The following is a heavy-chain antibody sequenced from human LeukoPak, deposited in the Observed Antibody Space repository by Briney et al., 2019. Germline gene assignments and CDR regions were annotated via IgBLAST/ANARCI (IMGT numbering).Heavy chain of an antibody. CDR1: GGSISSYY. CDR2: IYYSGST. V-gene: IGHV4-59*08. D-gene: IGHD3-22*01. CDR3: ARRGDSSGFDY. J-gene: IGHJ4*02. Sequence: PSETLSLTCTVSGGSISSYYWSWIRQPPGKGLEWIGYIYYSGSTNYNPSLKSRVTISVDTSKNQFSLKLSSVTAADTAVYYCARRGDSSGFDYWGQGTLVTVSS.